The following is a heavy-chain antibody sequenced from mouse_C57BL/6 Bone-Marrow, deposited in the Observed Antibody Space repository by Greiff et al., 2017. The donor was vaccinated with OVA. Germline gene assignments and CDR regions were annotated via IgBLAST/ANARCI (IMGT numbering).Heavy chain of an antibody. CDR1: GYSFTGYY. D-gene: IGHD2-5*01. Sequence: VQLQQSGPELVKPGASVKISCKASGYSFTGYYMNWVKQSPEKSLEWIGEINPSTGGTTYNQKLKAKATLTVDKSSSTAYMQLKSLTSEDSAVYYCARKSYYSNYDYWGQGTTLTVSS. J-gene: IGHJ2*01. CDR2: INPSTGGT. CDR3: ARKSYYSNYDY. V-gene: IGHV1-42*01.